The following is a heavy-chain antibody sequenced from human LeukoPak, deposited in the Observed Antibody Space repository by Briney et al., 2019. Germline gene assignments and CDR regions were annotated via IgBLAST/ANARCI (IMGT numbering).Heavy chain of an antibody. V-gene: IGHV3-23*01. CDR3: AKALSYWNYFDY. CDR2: IGATSWTT. Sequence: GGSLRLSCAPSGFTFRSYAMSWVRQAPGEGLEWVSSIGATSWTTYYADSVKGRFTISRDNSQNTLYLYMNGLRAEDTAVYYCAKALSYWNYFDYWGQGTLVTVS. J-gene: IGHJ4*02. D-gene: IGHD1-1*01. CDR1: GFTFRSYA.